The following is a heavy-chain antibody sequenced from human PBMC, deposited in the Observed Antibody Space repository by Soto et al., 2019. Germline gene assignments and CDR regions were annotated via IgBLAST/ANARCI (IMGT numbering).Heavy chain of an antibody. CDR3: AKSNRGAYDTPDF. CDR2: ISYDGRNK. V-gene: IGHV3-30*18. Sequence: QVQLVESGGGVVQPGRSLRLSCAASGFSLNDYGMHWVRQPPGKGLEWVADISYDGRNKYYTDSVRGRFTISGDISKGTLYLQMNSLRPEDTAVYYCAKSNRGAYDTPDFWGQGTPVTVSP. CDR1: GFSLNDYG. J-gene: IGHJ4*02. D-gene: IGHD3-22*01.